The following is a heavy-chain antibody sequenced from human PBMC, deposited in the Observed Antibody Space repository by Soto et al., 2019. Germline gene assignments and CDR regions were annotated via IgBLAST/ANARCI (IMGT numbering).Heavy chain of an antibody. J-gene: IGHJ3*02. CDR1: GFTFSGYG. D-gene: IGHD1-26*01. V-gene: IGHV3-30*18. CDR3: AKELEWEPDGAFDI. Sequence: QVQLVESGGGVVQPGRSLRLSCAASGFTFSGYGMHWVRQAPGKGLEWVAVISYDGSKKYYADSVKGRFTISRDNSKNTLYLQMNSLRAEDTAVYYCAKELEWEPDGAFDIWGQGTMVTVSS. CDR2: ISYDGSKK.